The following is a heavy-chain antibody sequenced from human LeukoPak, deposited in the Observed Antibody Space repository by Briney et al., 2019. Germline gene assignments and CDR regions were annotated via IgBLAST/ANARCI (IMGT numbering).Heavy chain of an antibody. J-gene: IGHJ4*02. CDR2: INHSGST. V-gene: IGHV4-34*01. CDR3: ARVLRAASWRSYDY. D-gene: IGHD5-18*01. CDR1: GGSFSGYY. Sequence: SETLSLTCAVYGGSFSGYYWSWIRQPPGKGLEWIGEINHSGSTNYNPSLKSRVTISVDTSRNQFSLELNSMTAADTAVYYCARVLRAASWRSYDYWGQGSLVTVSS.